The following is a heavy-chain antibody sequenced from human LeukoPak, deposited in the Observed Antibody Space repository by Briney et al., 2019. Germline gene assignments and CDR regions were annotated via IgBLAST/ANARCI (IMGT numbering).Heavy chain of an antibody. CDR3: ARGYDWNYLHF. CDR1: GFTFDNYA. V-gene: IGHV3-49*04. Sequence: PGRSLRLSCATSGFTFDNYAMTWVRQAPGKGLEWVGFIRSRSYDETTDYAASVKDRFIISRDDSKRIAYLQMNSLTTEDTGMHYCARGYDWNYLHFWGQGVLVTVSS. CDR2: IRSRSYDETT. J-gene: IGHJ4*02. D-gene: IGHD1-7*01.